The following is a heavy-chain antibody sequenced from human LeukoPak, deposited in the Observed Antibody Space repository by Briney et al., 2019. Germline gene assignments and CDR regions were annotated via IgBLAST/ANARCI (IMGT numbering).Heavy chain of an antibody. Sequence: ASVKVSCKASGYTFTSYDINWVRQATGQGLEWMGWMNPNSGNTGYAQKFQGRVTITRNTSISTAYMELSSLRSEDTAVYYCARSPYYDILTGYYNRGYYYYYMDVWGKGTTATVSS. D-gene: IGHD3-9*01. CDR3: ARSPYYDILTGYYNRGYYYYYMDV. V-gene: IGHV1-8*03. CDR1: GYTFTSYD. J-gene: IGHJ6*03. CDR2: MNPNSGNT.